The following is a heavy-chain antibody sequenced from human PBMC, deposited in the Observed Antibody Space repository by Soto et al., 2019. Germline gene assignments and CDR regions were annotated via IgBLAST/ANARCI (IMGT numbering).Heavy chain of an antibody. Sequence: EVQLLESGGGLIQPGGSLRLSCAASGFTFSNYAMSWVRQAPGKGLEWVSAISVSGGTTYYADSVKGRFTVSRDNSKNTVYLQMNSLRAEDTAVYYCAFGRVPAAIGGQGTLVTVSS. J-gene: IGHJ4*02. CDR2: ISVSGGTT. CDR1: GFTFSNYA. CDR3: AFGRVPAAI. D-gene: IGHD2-2*01. V-gene: IGHV3-23*01.